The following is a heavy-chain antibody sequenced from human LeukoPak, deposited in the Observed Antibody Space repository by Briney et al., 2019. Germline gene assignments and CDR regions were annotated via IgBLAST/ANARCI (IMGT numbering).Heavy chain of an antibody. D-gene: IGHD3-16*01. Sequence: GGSLRLSCAASGFTFDDYAMHWVRQAPGKGLEWVSLISWNGGSTDYADSVKGRFTISRDNSKNSLYLQMNSLRAEDTALYYCAKGGYDPDYYFDYWGQGTLVTVSS. CDR1: GFTFDDYA. V-gene: IGHV3-43D*03. CDR2: ISWNGGST. J-gene: IGHJ4*02. CDR3: AKGGYDPDYYFDY.